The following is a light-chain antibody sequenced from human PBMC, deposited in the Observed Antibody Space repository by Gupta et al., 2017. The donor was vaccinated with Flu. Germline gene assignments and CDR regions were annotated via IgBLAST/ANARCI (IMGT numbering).Light chain of an antibody. CDR3: QQYGSSPPYT. V-gene: IGKV3D-20*01. CDR1: QSVSSSY. J-gene: IGKJ2*01. CDR2: DAS. Sequence: PLSLSPGERATLSCGASQSVSSSYLAWYQQKPGRAPRLLIYDASSRDTGIPDRFSGSRCGTDLTLTISRREQEDFAVYYCQQYGSSPPYTFGQGTXLEIK.